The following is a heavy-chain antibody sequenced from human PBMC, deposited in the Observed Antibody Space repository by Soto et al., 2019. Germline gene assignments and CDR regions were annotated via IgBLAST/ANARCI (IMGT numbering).Heavy chain of an antibody. CDR2: ISPYSGKT. Sequence: QIQLVQSGTEVRKPGASVKVSCKASGYTFTNNDVCWVRQTPGQGLEWMGWISPYSGKTNYARKFQGRVTMTTDTSTSTAYMEVRSLTSDDTAVYYCAREGLLLLPDYWGQGTLVTVSS. D-gene: IGHD3-22*01. CDR3: AREGLLLLPDY. CDR1: GYTFTNND. V-gene: IGHV1-18*01. J-gene: IGHJ4*02.